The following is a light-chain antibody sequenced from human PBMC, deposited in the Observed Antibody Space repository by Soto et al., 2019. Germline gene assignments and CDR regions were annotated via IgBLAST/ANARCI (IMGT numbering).Light chain of an antibody. J-gene: IGKJ1*01. CDR2: KAS. CDR3: QQYSSYTWT. V-gene: IGKV1-5*03. CDR1: QSINSW. Sequence: DIQMTQSPSTLSASVGDRVTITCRASQSINSWLAWYQQKPGKAPKLLIYKASGLESGVPSRFSGSGSGTEXXXXISXXQPDDFATYYCQQYSSYTWTFGQGTKVEIK.